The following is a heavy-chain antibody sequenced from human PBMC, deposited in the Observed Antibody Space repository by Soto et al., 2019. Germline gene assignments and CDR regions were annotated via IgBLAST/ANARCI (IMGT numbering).Heavy chain of an antibody. CDR1: GGTFSSYA. J-gene: IGHJ6*02. CDR3: ARGDFWSGYYRHDYYGMDV. V-gene: IGHV1-69*06. CDR2: IIPIFGTA. Sequence: ASVKVSCKASGGTFSSYAISWVRQAPGQGLEWMGGIIPIFGTANYAQKDQIRVTSSADKATSTAEMELISRMSEDTAVYYCARGDFWSGYYRHDYYGMDVWGQGTTVTVSS. D-gene: IGHD3-3*01.